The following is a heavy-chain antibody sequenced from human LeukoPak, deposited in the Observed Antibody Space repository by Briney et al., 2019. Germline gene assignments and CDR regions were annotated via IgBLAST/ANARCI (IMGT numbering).Heavy chain of an antibody. V-gene: IGHV5-51*01. Sequence: GESLKISCKGSGYSFTSYWIGWVRQMPGKGLEWMGIIYPGDSVTRYSPSFQGQVTISADKSISTAYLQWSSLKASDTAMYYCARHSGRGIYDYVWGSYHNGPQGFDYWGQGTLVTVSS. CDR2: IYPGDSVT. J-gene: IGHJ4*02. CDR3: ARHSGRGIYDYVWGSYHNGPQGFDY. D-gene: IGHD3-16*02. CDR1: GYSFTSYW.